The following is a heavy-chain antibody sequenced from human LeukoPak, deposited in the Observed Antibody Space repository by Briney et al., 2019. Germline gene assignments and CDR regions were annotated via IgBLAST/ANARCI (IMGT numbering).Heavy chain of an antibody. V-gene: IGHV1-2*02. J-gene: IGHJ3*02. CDR3: ATGDYSGTKPDPIDM. CDR2: ITPNSDDT. Sequence: ASVKVSCKASGYTFTGYYIHWVRQAPGQGLEWMGCITPNSDDTDYAQKFQGRITMSRDTSINTAYMELTRLRSDDTAVYYCATGDYSGTKPDPIDMWGQGTMVTVSS. D-gene: IGHD3-10*01. CDR1: GYTFTGYY.